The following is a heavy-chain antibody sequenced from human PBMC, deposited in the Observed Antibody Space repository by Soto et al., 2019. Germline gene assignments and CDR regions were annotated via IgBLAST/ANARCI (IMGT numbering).Heavy chain of an antibody. CDR1: GFTFSSYE. CDR3: ASTSSSSESGYSSSWYPLEPFDI. J-gene: IGHJ3*02. D-gene: IGHD6-13*01. Sequence: GGSLRLSCAASGFTFSSYEMNWVRQAPGKGLERVSYISSSGSTIYYADSVKGRFTISRDNAKNSLYLQMNSLRAEDTAVYYCASTSSSSESGYSSSWYPLEPFDIWGQGTMVTVSS. CDR2: ISSSGSTI. V-gene: IGHV3-48*03.